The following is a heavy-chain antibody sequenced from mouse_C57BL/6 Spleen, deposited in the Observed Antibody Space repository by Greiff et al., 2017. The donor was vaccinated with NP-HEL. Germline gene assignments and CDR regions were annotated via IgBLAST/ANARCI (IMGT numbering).Heavy chain of an antibody. J-gene: IGHJ2*01. CDR2: IYPGSGST. Sequence: VQLQQPGAELVKPGASVKMSCKASGYTFTSYWITWVKQRPGQGLEWIGDIYPGSGSTNYNEKFKSKATLTVDTSSSTAYMQLSSLTSEDSAVYYWARGITTVVAPSFDYWGQGTTLTVSS. CDR1: GYTFTSYW. D-gene: IGHD1-1*01. V-gene: IGHV1-55*01. CDR3: ARGITTVVAPSFDY.